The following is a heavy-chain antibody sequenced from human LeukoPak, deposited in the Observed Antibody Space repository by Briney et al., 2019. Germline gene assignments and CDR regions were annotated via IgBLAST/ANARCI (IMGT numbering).Heavy chain of an antibody. D-gene: IGHD3-9*01. J-gene: IGHJ4*02. CDR2: ISGSGGST. Sequence: GGSLRLSCSAPGFTFISYAMSWVPQAPAKGLEWVSAISGSGGSTYYTDAEKGRFTISIDNSKNTMYLQMNSLRAEDTAVYYCAKGGLRYFAWLLSVLDYWGQGTLVTVSS. CDR3: AKGGLRYFAWLLSVLDY. V-gene: IGHV3-23*01. CDR1: GFTFISYA.